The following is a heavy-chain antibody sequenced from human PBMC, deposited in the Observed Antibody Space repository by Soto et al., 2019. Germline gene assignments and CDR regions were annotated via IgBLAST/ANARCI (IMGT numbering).Heavy chain of an antibody. V-gene: IGHV3-48*01. CDR1: GFTFSSYS. Sequence: GGSLRLSCAASGFTFSSYSMNWVRQAPGKGLEWVSYISSSSSTIYYADSVKGRFTISRDNAKNSLYLQMNSLRTEDTAVYYCARELIYYYYMDVWGKGTTVTVSS. CDR2: ISSSSSTI. J-gene: IGHJ6*03. CDR3: ARELIYYYYMDV.